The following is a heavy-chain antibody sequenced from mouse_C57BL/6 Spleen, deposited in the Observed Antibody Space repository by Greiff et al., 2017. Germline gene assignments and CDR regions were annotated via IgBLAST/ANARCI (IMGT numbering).Heavy chain of an antibody. Sequence: EVKVEESGAELVRPGASVKLSCTASGFNIKDYYMHWVKQRPEQGLEWIGRIDPEDGDTEYAPKFQGKATMTADTSSNTAYLQLSSLTSEDTAVYYCTPTTVVERSFAYWGQGTLVTVST. CDR1: GFNIKDYY. CDR3: TPTTVVERSFAY. V-gene: IGHV14-1*01. J-gene: IGHJ3*01. CDR2: IDPEDGDT. D-gene: IGHD1-1*01.